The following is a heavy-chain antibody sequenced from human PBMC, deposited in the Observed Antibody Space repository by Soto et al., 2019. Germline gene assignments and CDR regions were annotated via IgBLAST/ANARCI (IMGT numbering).Heavy chain of an antibody. D-gene: IGHD6-6*01. V-gene: IGHV4-59*01. CDR2: IYYSGST. CDR3: ARDRPTLSSSENYGMDV. J-gene: IGHJ6*02. Sequence: SETLSLTCTVSGGSISSYYWSWIRQPPGKGLEWIGYIYYSGSTNYNPSLKSRVTISVDTSKNQFSLKLSSVTAADTAVYYCARDRPTLSSSENYGMDVWGQGTTVTVSS. CDR1: GGSISSYY.